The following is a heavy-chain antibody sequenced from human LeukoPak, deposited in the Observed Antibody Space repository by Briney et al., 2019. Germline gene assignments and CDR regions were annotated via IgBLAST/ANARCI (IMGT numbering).Heavy chain of an antibody. CDR2: MNPNSGNT. CDR1: GYTFTSYD. CDR3: ATDGRRSGGGDY. D-gene: IGHD3-10*01. Sequence: ASVKVSCKASGYTFTSYDINWVRQATGQGLEWMGWMNPNSGNTGYAQKFQGRVTMTEDTSTDTAYMELSSLRSEDTAVYYCATDGRRSGGGDYWGQGTLVTVSS. J-gene: IGHJ4*02. V-gene: IGHV1-8*01.